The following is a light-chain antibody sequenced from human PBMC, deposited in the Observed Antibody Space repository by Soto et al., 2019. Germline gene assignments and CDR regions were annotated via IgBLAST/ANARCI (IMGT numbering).Light chain of an antibody. CDR2: DVS. CDR1: SSDVGGYKY. V-gene: IGLV2-14*01. Sequence: QSALTQPASVSGSPGQSITISCTGTSSDVGGYKYVSWYQQYPGKAHKLIIYDVSIRPPGVSNRFSGSKSGNTASLTISGLQAEDEADYYCASYSTTSTLIFGGGTKLTVL. J-gene: IGLJ2*01. CDR3: ASYSTTSTLI.